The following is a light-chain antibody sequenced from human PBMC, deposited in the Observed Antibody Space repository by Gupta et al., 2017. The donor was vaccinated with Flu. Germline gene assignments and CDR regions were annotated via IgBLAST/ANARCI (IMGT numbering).Light chain of an antibody. CDR2: EVS. J-gene: IGLJ2*01. CDR1: NSDIGKFNR. CDR3: CSYSADDTVI. V-gene: IGLV2-23*02. Sequence: SITLACTGTNSDIGKFNRVSWYQQHPGKVPKLIIYEVSKWPSNITSRCSGSKSGITASLTISGLQAEDEAHYYCCSYSADDTVIFGGGTSLTVL.